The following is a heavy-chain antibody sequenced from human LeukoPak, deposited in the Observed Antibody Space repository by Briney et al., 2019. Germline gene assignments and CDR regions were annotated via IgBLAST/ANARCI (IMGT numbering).Heavy chain of an antibody. CDR3: AAARLPGWFDP. Sequence: GGSLRLSCGASGFTFSSYWMHWVRQAPGKGLEWVSVIYSGGSTYYADSVKGRFTISRDNSKNTLYLQMNSLRAEDTAVYYCAAARLPGWFDPWGQGTLVTVSS. CDR1: GFTFSSYW. CDR2: IYSGGST. V-gene: IGHV3-66*02. D-gene: IGHD6-6*01. J-gene: IGHJ5*02.